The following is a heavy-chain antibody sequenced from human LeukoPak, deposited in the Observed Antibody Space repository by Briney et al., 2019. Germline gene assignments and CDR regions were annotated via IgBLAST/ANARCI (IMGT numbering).Heavy chain of an antibody. V-gene: IGHV4-34*01. J-gene: IGHJ3*02. D-gene: IGHD3-16*02. CDR2: INHSGST. Sequence: PSETLSLTCAVYGGSFSGYYWSWIRQPPVKGLEWIGEINHSGSTNYNPSLKSRVTISVDTSKNQFSLKLSSVTAADTAVYYCARGGNDYVWGSYRPDDAFDIWGQGTMVTVSS. CDR1: GGSFSGYY. CDR3: ARGGNDYVWGSYRPDDAFDI.